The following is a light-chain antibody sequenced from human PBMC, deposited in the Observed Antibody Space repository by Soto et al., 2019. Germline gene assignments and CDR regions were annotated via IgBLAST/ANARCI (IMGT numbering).Light chain of an antibody. J-gene: IGKJ3*01. V-gene: IGKV1-33*01. CDR1: QGINNY. CDR3: QQYESLPPR. CDR2: DAS. Sequence: DIQMTQSPSSLSASVGDRVTITCQASQGINNYLNWYQQKSGKPPKLLNYDASNLEAGVPSRFSGSGSGTDFILSITSLQPEDVATYYCQQYESLPPRFGPGTTVEIK.